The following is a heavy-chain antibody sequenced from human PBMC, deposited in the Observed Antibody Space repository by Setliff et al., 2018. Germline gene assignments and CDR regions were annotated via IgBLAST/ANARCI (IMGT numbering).Heavy chain of an antibody. V-gene: IGHV3-23*01. CDR1: GLTFTNHA. CDR3: VVGSSGTTGEGY. CDR2: VGMTNDVT. Sequence: PGGSLRLSCAASGLTFTNHAMTWVRQAPGEGLESVSVVGMTNDVTYYGDSVRGRFTISRDDSKNTLFLEMKSLRAEDTATYFCVVGSSGTTGEGYWGQGTLVTVSS. J-gene: IGHJ1*01. D-gene: IGHD7-27*01.